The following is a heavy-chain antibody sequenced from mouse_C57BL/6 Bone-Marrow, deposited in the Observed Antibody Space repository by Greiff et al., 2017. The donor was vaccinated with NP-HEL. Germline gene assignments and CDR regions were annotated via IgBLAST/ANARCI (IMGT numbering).Heavy chain of an antibody. Sequence: EVKVEESGGGLVKPGGSLKLSCAASGFTFSSYAMSWVRQTPEKRLEWVATISDGGSYTYYPDNVKGRFTISRDNAKNNLYLQMSHLKSEDTAMYYCARDFFWFAYWGQGTLVTVSA. V-gene: IGHV5-4*01. J-gene: IGHJ3*01. CDR2: ISDGGSYT. CDR3: ARDFFWFAY. CDR1: GFTFSSYA.